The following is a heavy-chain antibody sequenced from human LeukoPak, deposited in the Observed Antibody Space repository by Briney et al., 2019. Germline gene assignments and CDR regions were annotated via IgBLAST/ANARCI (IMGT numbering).Heavy chain of an antibody. Sequence: SETLSLTCTVSGGSISSFHWSWIRQSPGKGLEWIGFIYSNGSTNYNPSLKSRVTISVDTSKNQFSLKLSSMTAADTAVYYCARRYCNSISCYHMDVWGKGTTVTVSS. CDR2: IYSNGST. D-gene: IGHD2-2*01. CDR3: ARRYCNSISCYHMDV. CDR1: GGSISSFH. V-gene: IGHV4-4*09. J-gene: IGHJ6*03.